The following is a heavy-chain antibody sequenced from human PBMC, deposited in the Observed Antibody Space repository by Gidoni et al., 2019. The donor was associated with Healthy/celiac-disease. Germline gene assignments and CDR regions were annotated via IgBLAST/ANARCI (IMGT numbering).Heavy chain of an antibody. V-gene: IGHV4-31*03. CDR1: GGSISSGGYY. CDR3: ARSPDRFLKGISEYYFDY. D-gene: IGHD3-3*01. CDR2: IYYSGST. Sequence: QVQLQESGPGLVKPSQTLSLTCTVSGGSISSGGYYWSWIRPHPGKGLEWIGYIYYSGSTYYNPSLKSRVTISVDTSKNQFSLKLSSVTAADTAVYYCARSPDRFLKGISEYYFDYWGQGTLVTVSS. J-gene: IGHJ4*02.